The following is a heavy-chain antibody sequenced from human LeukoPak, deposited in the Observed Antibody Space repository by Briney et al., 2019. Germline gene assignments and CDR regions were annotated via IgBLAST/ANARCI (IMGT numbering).Heavy chain of an antibody. CDR1: GGSFSGYY. V-gene: IGHV4-34*01. CDR3: ARARSGSLDY. CDR2: INHSGST. D-gene: IGHD1-26*01. Sequence: SETLSLTCAVYGGSFSGYYWSWIRQPPGKGLEWIGEINHSGSTNYNPSLKSRVTISVGTSKNQFSLKLSSVTAADTAVYCCARARSGSLDYWGQGTLVTVSS. J-gene: IGHJ4*02.